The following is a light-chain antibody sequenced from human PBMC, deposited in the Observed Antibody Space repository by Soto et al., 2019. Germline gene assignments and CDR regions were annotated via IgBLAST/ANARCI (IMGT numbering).Light chain of an antibody. CDR2: EVS. V-gene: IGLV2-14*01. CDR3: SSYTSSSTRV. Sequence: QSALTQPASMSGSPGQSITISCTGTSSDVGGYNYVSWYQQHPGKAPKLMIYEVSNRPSGVSNRFSGSKSGNTASLTISGLQAEDEADYYCSSYTSSSTRVFGGGTQLTVL. CDR1: SSDVGGYNY. J-gene: IGLJ7*01.